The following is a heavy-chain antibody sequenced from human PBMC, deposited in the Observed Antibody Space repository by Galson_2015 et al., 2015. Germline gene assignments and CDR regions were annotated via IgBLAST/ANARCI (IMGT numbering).Heavy chain of an antibody. CDR1: GFTFSSYS. D-gene: IGHD1-26*01. V-gene: IGHV3-48*02. Sequence: SLRLSCAASGFTFSSYSMNWVRQAPGKGLEWVSYISSTSNTIYYADSVKGRFTISRDNAKNSLYLQMNSLRDEDTAVYYCARAHSGSYYFYYWGQGTLVTVSS. CDR3: ARAHSGSYYFYY. CDR2: ISSTSNTI. J-gene: IGHJ4*02.